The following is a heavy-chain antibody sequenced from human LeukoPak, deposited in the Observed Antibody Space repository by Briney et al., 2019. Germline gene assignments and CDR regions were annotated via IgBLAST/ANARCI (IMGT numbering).Heavy chain of an antibody. V-gene: IGHV4-59*01. CDR3: ARVNSGSYYIQY. D-gene: IGHD1-26*01. J-gene: IGHJ4*02. Sequence: PSETLSLTCTVSGGSISSYYWSWIRQPPGKGLEWIGYIYYSGSTNYNPSLKSRVTISVDTSKNQFSLKLSSVTAADTAVYYCARVNSGSYYIQYWGQGTLVTVSS. CDR2: IYYSGST. CDR1: GGSISSYY.